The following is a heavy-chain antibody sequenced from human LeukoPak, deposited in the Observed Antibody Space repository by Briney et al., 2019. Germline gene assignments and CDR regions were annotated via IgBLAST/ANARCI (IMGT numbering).Heavy chain of an antibody. CDR1: GFTFSSYG. V-gene: IGHV3-23*01. J-gene: IGHJ4*02. D-gene: IGHD6-19*01. Sequence: GGSLRLSCAASGFTFSSYGVSWVRQAPGKGLEWVSGISGSGGSTYYADSVKGRLTISRDNSKNTLYLQMNSLRAEDTAVYYCARVSIGWYSFDYWGQGTLVTVSS. CDR2: ISGSGGST. CDR3: ARVSIGWYSFDY.